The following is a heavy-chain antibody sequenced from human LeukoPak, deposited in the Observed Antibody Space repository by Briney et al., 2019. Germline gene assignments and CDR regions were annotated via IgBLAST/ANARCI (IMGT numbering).Heavy chain of an antibody. CDR1: GFTFTSSA. V-gene: IGHV1-58*02. D-gene: IGHD3-9*01. J-gene: IGHJ6*02. CDR3: AADHYDILTGPYYYGMDV. Sequence: GASVKVSCKASGFTFTSSAMQWVRQARGQRLEWIGWIVVGSGNTNYAQKFQERVTITRDMSTSTAYMELSSLRSEDTAVYYCAADHYDILTGPYYYGMDVWGQGTTATVSS. CDR2: IVVGSGNT.